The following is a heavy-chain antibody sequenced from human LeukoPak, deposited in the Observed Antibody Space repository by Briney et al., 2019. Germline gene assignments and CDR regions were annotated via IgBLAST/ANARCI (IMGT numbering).Heavy chain of an antibody. J-gene: IGHJ3*02. V-gene: IGHV3-53*01. D-gene: IGHD5-12*01. CDR3: ARVREISGYDYEAFGI. CDR1: GFTVSSNY. CDR2: IYSGGST. Sequence: GGSLRLSCAASGFTVSSNYMSWVRQAPGKGLEWVSVIYSGGSTYYADSVKGRFTISRDNSKNTLYLQMNSLRAEDTAVYYCARVREISGYDYEAFGIWGQGTMVTVSS.